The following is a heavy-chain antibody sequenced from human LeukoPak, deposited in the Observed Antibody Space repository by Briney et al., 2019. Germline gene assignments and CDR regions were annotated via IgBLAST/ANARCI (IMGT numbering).Heavy chain of an antibody. V-gene: IGHV3-30*18. Sequence: PGRSLRLSCAAAGFTFSSYGMHWVRQAPGKGLEWVAIISYDGSNKYYADSVKGRFTISRDNPKNTLSLQMNSLRDEDTAVYYCAKTPWAAGGGYFDYWGQGTLVTVSS. J-gene: IGHJ4*02. D-gene: IGHD1-26*01. CDR3: AKTPWAAGGGYFDY. CDR1: GFTFSSYG. CDR2: ISYDGSNK.